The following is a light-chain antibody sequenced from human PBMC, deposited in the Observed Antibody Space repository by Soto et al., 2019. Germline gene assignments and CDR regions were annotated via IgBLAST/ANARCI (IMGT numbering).Light chain of an antibody. Sequence: DIPLTQSPSFLSASVGDRVTITCRASQGISSYLAWYQQKPGKAPKLLIYAASTLQTGVPSRFSGSGSGTEFTLTISSLQPEDFATYYCQQLTTYPWTFGQGTKVEIK. CDR1: QGISSY. CDR2: AAS. CDR3: QQLTTYPWT. V-gene: IGKV1-9*01. J-gene: IGKJ1*01.